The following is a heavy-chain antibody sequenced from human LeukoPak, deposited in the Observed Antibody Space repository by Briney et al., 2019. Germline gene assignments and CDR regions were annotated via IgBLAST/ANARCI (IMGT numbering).Heavy chain of an antibody. CDR1: GFTVSSNA. V-gene: IGHV3-53*01. CDR3: AKVVAAAGIDY. Sequence: PGGSLRLSCAASGFTVSSNAMTWVRQAPGKGLEWVSVIYSGGSIYYADSVKGRFTISRDNAKNSLYLQMNSLRAEDTAVYYCAKVVAAAGIDYWGQGTLVTVSS. D-gene: IGHD6-13*01. J-gene: IGHJ4*02. CDR2: IYSGGSI.